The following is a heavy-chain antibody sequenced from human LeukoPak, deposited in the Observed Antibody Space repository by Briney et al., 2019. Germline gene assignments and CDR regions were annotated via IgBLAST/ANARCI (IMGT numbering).Heavy chain of an antibody. CDR2: IKQGGSEK. J-gene: IGHJ3*02. Sequence: PGGSLTLASAASGLTFSSYWMSWVRQAPGKGLEWVANIKQGGSEKYYVDSVKGRFTISRDNAKNSLYQQMNSLRAEDTAVYYCARSYYDILTGYSDAFDMWGRGTRVSVSS. CDR3: ARSYYDILTGYSDAFDM. V-gene: IGHV3-7*03. CDR1: GLTFSSYW. D-gene: IGHD3-9*01.